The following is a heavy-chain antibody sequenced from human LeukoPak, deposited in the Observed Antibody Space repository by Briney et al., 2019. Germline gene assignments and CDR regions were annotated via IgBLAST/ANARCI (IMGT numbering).Heavy chain of an antibody. V-gene: IGHV4-39*02. Sequence: SETLSLTCTVSGGSISSSSYYWGWIRQPPGKGLEWIGSIYYSGSTYYNPSLKSRVTISVDTSKNQFSLKLSSVTAADTAVYYCARESTPGRHLDYWGQGTLVTVSS. CDR3: ARESTPGRHLDY. CDR2: IYYSGST. CDR1: GGSISSSSYY. J-gene: IGHJ4*02. D-gene: IGHD3-10*01.